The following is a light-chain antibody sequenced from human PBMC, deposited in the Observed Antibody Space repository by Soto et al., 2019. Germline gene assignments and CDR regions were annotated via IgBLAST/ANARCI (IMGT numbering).Light chain of an antibody. V-gene: IGKV1-39*01. CDR2: AAS. J-gene: IGKJ2*01. Sequence: DIQVTQSPSSLSASVGDRVTITCRASQSISSYLNWYQQKPGKDPKLLIYAASSLQSGVPSRFSGSGSGTDFTRAISSLQPEDFTTYYCQQSYSTPYTFDQGTKLEIK. CDR1: QSISSY. CDR3: QQSYSTPYT.